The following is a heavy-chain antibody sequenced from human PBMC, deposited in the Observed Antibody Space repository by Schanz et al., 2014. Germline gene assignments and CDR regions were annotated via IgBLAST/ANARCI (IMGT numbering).Heavy chain of an antibody. CDR3: ARGPSQGYSYGHNIGAYYYGMDV. Sequence: QVQLVQSGAEMKKPGASVKVSCKASGYTFTGYYMHWVRQAPGQGLEWMGRIIPVLAIADYAQKCQGRVTIAADKSTSTASMELSSLRSEDTAVYYCARGPSQGYSYGHNIGAYYYGMDVWGQGTTVTVSS. V-gene: IGHV1-69*09. CDR2: IIPVLAIA. D-gene: IGHD5-18*01. J-gene: IGHJ6*02. CDR1: GYTFTGYY.